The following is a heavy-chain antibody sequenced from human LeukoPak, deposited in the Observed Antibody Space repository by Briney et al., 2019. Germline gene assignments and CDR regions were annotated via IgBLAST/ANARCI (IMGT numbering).Heavy chain of an antibody. CDR1: GYTFTSYG. J-gene: IGHJ4*02. V-gene: IGHV1-18*01. CDR3: ARDHGLTYYYDSSGYPDY. Sequence: GASVKVSCKASGYTFTSYGISWVQQAPGQGLEWMGWISAYNGNTNYAQKLQGRVTMTTDTSTSTAYMELRSLRSDDTAVYYCARDHGLTYYYDSSGYPDYWGQGTLVTVSS. CDR2: ISAYNGNT. D-gene: IGHD3-22*01.